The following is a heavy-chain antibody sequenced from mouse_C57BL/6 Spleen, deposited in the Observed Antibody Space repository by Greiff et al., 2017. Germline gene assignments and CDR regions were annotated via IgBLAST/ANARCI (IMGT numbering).Heavy chain of an antibody. CDR1: GFTFSDYG. Sequence: EVMLVESGGGLVKPGGSLKLSCAASGFTFSDYGMHWVRQAPEKGLEWVAYISSGSSTIYYADTVKGRFTISRDNAKNTLFLQMTSLRSEDTAMYYCARGVNSNYVLFAYWGQGTLVTVSA. CDR2: ISSGSSTI. D-gene: IGHD2-5*01. V-gene: IGHV5-17*01. J-gene: IGHJ3*01. CDR3: ARGVNSNYVLFAY.